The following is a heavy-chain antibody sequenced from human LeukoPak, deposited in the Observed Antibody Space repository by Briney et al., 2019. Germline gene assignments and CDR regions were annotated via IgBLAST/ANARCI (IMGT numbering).Heavy chain of an antibody. Sequence: ACSLRLSWAPSGSTFSSYAMNWVRQAPGKWLHRVSAISVSGGSTYYSDYVKGRFTISRDNFKNTLYLQMSSLKTEEKAVYFCANRYYQASSGYLGSIDYWGQGTLVTVSS. CDR3: ANRYYQASSGYLGSIDY. D-gene: IGHD3-22*01. CDR1: GSTFSSYA. V-gene: IGHV3-23*01. J-gene: IGHJ4*02. CDR2: ISVSGGST.